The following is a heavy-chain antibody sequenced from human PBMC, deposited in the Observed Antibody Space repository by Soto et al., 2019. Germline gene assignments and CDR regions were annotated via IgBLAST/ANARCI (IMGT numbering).Heavy chain of an antibody. Sequence: ASVKVSCKASGYTFTGSYIHWVRQAPGQGLEWMGWINPDNGYTYYSEKLQGRVTMTRDTSISTVYMDLSRLTSDDTAVYYCARGDGSYLFDFWGQGTLVTVSS. D-gene: IGHD2-21*02. CDR3: ARGDGSYLFDF. CDR2: INPDNGYT. J-gene: IGHJ4*02. CDR1: GYTFTGSY. V-gene: IGHV1-2*02.